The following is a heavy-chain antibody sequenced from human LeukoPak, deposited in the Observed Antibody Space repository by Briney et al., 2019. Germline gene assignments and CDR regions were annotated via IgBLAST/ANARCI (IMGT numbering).Heavy chain of an antibody. V-gene: IGHV3-53*01. CDR1: GFTFSSYE. CDR2: IYSGGKT. J-gene: IGHJ4*02. CDR3: ARRAGEYSHPYDY. Sequence: PGGSLRLSCAASGFTFSSYEMNWVRQAPGKGLEWVSFIYSGGKTHSSDSVKGRFTISRDNSKNTLYLQMSSLRAEDTAIYYCARRAGEYSHPYDYWGQGTLVTVSS. D-gene: IGHD2-15*01.